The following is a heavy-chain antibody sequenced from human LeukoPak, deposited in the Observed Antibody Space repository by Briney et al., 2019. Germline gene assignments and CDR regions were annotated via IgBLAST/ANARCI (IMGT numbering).Heavy chain of an antibody. D-gene: IGHD2-2*01. Sequence: KASETLSLTCAVYGGSFSGYYWSWIRQPPGKGLEWIGEINHSGSTNYNPSLKSRVTISVDTSKNQFSLKLSSVTAADTAVYYCASDLGYCSSTSCPPKYWGQGTLVTVSS. CDR2: INHSGST. CDR3: ASDLGYCSSTSCPPKY. V-gene: IGHV4-34*01. CDR1: GGSFSGYY. J-gene: IGHJ4*02.